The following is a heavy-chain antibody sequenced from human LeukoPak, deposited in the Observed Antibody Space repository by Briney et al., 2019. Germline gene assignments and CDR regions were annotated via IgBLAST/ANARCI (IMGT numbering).Heavy chain of an antibody. D-gene: IGHD2-2*01. CDR1: GGSISSSSYY. V-gene: IGHV4-39*01. CDR3: ARRPSSTSYFDY. Sequence: PSETLSLTCTVSGGSISSSSYYWGWIRQPPGKGLEWIGSIYYSGSTYYNPSLKSRVTISVDTSKNQFSLKLSSVTAADTAVYYCARRPSSTSYFDYWGQGTLVTVSS. J-gene: IGHJ4*02. CDR2: IYYSGST.